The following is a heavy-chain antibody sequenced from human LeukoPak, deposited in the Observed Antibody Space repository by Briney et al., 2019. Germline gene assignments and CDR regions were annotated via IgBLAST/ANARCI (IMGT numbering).Heavy chain of an antibody. CDR3: ARHGGQWLIDF. D-gene: IGHD6-19*01. CDR2: ISFSEHT. Sequence: SETLSLTCAVSGGSLSSSTSYWVWFRQPPGKGLEGIGTISFSEHTYHNPSLKSRVTISADTSTNRFSLRLSSMTAADTARSYCARHGGQWLIDFWGQGSLVAVSS. CDR1: GGSLSSSTSY. J-gene: IGHJ4*02. V-gene: IGHV4-39*01.